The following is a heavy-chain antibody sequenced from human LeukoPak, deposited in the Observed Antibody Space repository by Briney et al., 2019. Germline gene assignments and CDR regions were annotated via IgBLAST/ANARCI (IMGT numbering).Heavy chain of an antibody. CDR2: IWYDGSNK. J-gene: IGHJ6*02. D-gene: IGHD3-3*01. V-gene: IGHV3-33*01. CDR1: GFTFSSYG. CDR3: ARNTQYYDFWSAETPSMDV. Sequence: GRSLRLSCAASGFTFSSYGMHWVRQAPGKGLEWVAVIWYDGSNKYYADSVKGRFTISRDNSKNTLYLQMNSLRAEDTAVYYCARNTQYYDFWSAETPSMDVWGQGTTVTVSS.